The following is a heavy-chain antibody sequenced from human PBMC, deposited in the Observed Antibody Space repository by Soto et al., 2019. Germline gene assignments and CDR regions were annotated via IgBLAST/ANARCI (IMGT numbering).Heavy chain of an antibody. V-gene: IGHV5-51*01. Sequence: GESLKISCKGSGYSFTSYWIGWVRQMPGKGLEWMGIIYPGDSDTRSSPSFQGQVTISADKSISTAYLQWSSLKASDTAMYHCARHEFDYYGSGKYDYFDYWGQGTLVTVSS. CDR3: ARHEFDYYGSGKYDYFDY. J-gene: IGHJ4*02. D-gene: IGHD3-10*01. CDR2: IYPGDSDT. CDR1: GYSFTSYW.